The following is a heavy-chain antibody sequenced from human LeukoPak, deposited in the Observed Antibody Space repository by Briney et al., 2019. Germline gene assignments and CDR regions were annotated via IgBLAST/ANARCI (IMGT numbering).Heavy chain of an antibody. D-gene: IGHD4-17*01. V-gene: IGHV4-39*01. CDR2: IYHSGST. Sequence: SETLSLTCTVPGDSVTTYYWGWFRQPPGKGLEWIGSIYHSGSTYYNPSLKSRVTISVDTSRNQFSLNLSSVTAADTAVYYCARHYGPWGQGTLVAVSS. CDR1: GDSVTTYY. CDR3: ARHYGP. J-gene: IGHJ5*02.